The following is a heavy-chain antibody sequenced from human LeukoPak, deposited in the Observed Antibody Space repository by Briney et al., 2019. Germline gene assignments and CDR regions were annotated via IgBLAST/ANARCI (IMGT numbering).Heavy chain of an antibody. V-gene: IGHV1-18*01. D-gene: IGHD3-22*01. CDR3: ARVGEYDSSGYYDFRDAFDI. CDR1: GYTFTSYG. J-gene: IGHJ3*02. Sequence: GASVKVSCKASGYTFTSYGISWVRQAPGQGLEWMGWISAYNGNTNYAQKLQGRVTMTTDTSTSTAYMELRSLRSDDTAVYYCARVGEYDSSGYYDFRDAFDIWGQGTMVTVSS. CDR2: ISAYNGNT.